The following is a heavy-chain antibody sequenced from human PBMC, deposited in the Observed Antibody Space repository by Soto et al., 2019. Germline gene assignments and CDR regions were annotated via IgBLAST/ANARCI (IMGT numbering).Heavy chain of an antibody. D-gene: IGHD6-19*01. J-gene: IGHJ5*01. CDR2: IKQDGSEK. Sequence: GGSLRLSCAASGFTFSTYWMSWVRQAPGKGLEWVANIKQDGSEKYYGDSVEGRFTISRDNAKNSLYLQMNSLRAEDTAVYYCARDQSTGGWFFVGSWGQGALVTVSS. CDR3: ARDQSTGGWFFVGS. V-gene: IGHV3-7*01. CDR1: GFTFSTYW.